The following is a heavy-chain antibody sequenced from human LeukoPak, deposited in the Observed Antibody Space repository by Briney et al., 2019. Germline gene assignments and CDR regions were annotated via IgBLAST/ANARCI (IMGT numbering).Heavy chain of an antibody. V-gene: IGHV1-8*03. CDR2: VNPDTGNT. CDR1: GYSFTTFH. D-gene: IGHD3-10*01. J-gene: IGHJ5*02. Sequence: ASVKVSCKAAGYSFTTFHINWVRQAPGQGPEWMGWVNPDTGNTGFAQKFQGRVTITQNSSVTTVYMELSSLTSEDTAVYYCARTYYGSGSYWSWFDPWGQGTLVTVSS. CDR3: ARTYYGSGSYWSWFDP.